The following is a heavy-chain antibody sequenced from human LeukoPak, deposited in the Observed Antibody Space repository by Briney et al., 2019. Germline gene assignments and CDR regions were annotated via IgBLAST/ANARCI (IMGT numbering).Heavy chain of an antibody. CDR3: ARGHSSSWYLAFDI. D-gene: IGHD6-13*01. V-gene: IGHV4-4*07. CDR1: GGSISSYY. Sequence: SETLSLTCTVSGGSISSYYWSWIRQPAGKGLEWIGCIYTSGSTNYNPSLKSRVTMSVDTSKNQFSLKLSSVTAADTAVYYCARGHSSSWYLAFDIWGQGTMVTVSS. J-gene: IGHJ3*02. CDR2: IYTSGST.